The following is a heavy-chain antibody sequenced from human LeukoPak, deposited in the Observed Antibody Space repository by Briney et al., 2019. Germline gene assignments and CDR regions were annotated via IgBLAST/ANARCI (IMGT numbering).Heavy chain of an antibody. CDR1: GFNFNNYN. J-gene: IGHJ4*02. V-gene: IGHV3-23*01. CDR3: ARERRFTDFFDY. D-gene: IGHD4-11*01. Sequence: GGSLRLSCVASGFNFNNYNMNWVRLAPGKGLEWVSTISGSSGSTYYADSVKGRFTISRDNSKNTLYLQMNSLRAEDTAVYHCARERRFTDFFDYWGQGTLVTVSS. CDR2: ISGSSGST.